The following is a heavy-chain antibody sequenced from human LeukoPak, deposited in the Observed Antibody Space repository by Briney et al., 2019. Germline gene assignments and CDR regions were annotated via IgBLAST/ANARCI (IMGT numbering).Heavy chain of an antibody. D-gene: IGHD4-17*01. CDR1: GFTFSSSA. J-gene: IGHJ4*02. Sequence: PGGSLRLSCAASGFTFSSSAMSWVRQAPGKGLEWVSAISGSGGSTYYADSVKGRFTISRDNSKNTLYLQMNSLRAEDTAVYYCAKASDYDDYRGYFDYWGQGTLVTVSS. CDR2: ISGSGGST. CDR3: AKASDYDDYRGYFDY. V-gene: IGHV3-23*01.